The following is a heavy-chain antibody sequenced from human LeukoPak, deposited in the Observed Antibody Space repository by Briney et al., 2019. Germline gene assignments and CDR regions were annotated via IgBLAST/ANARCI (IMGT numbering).Heavy chain of an antibody. D-gene: IGHD5-18*01. Sequence: GGSLRLSCAASGFTFSIYAMNWVRQAPGKGLVWVSRINSDGSSTSYADSVKGRFTISRDSAKNTLYLQMNSLRAEGTAVYYCVRDGYSYGFMLAFDIWGLGTRVTVSS. CDR3: VRDGYSYGFMLAFDI. J-gene: IGHJ3*02. V-gene: IGHV3-74*01. CDR2: INSDGSST. CDR1: GFTFSIYA.